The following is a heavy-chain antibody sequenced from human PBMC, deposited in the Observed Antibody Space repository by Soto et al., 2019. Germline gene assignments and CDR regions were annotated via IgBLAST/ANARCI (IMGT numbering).Heavy chain of an antibody. V-gene: IGHV3-15*01. CDR2: IKSKTDGGTT. CDR1: GFTFSNAW. J-gene: IGHJ3*02. Sequence: GGSLRLSCAASGFTFSNAWMSWVRQAPGKGLEWVGRIKSKTDGGTTDYAAPVKGRFTISRDDSKNTLYLQMNSLKTEDTAVYYCTTDFRGSYFHAFDIWGQGTMVTVSS. D-gene: IGHD1-26*01. CDR3: TTDFRGSYFHAFDI.